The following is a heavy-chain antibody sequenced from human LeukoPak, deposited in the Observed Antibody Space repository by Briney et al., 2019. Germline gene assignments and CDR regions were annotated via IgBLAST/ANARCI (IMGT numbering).Heavy chain of an antibody. J-gene: IGHJ4*02. CDR1: GFTFSSYA. Sequence: GRSLRLSCAASGFTFSSYAMHGVRQAPGKGLEGVAVISYDGSNKYYADSVKGRFTISRDNSKNTLYLQMNSLRAEDTAVYYCARDWGDIVVVVAASYFDYWGQGTLVTVSS. D-gene: IGHD2-15*01. CDR2: ISYDGSNK. V-gene: IGHV3-30*04. CDR3: ARDWGDIVVVVAASYFDY.